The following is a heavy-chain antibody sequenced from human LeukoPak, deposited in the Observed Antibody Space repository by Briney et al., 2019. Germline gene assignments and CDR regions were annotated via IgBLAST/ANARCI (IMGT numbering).Heavy chain of an antibody. Sequence: GGCRRLAWAAARFTLSSYSMSWVRQAPGKVLEWVASIIGSVGSTYYGDSVKGRFTISRDNSKNTLYLQMNSLRAEDTAVYYCAKVGMTTVTTRGAFDIWGQGTMVTVSS. CDR2: IIGSVGST. CDR3: AKVGMTTVTTRGAFDI. CDR1: RFTLSSYS. D-gene: IGHD4-17*01. J-gene: IGHJ3*02. V-gene: IGHV3-23*01.